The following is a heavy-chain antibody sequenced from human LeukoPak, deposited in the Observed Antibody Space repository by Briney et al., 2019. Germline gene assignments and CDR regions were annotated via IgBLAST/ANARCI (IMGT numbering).Heavy chain of an antibody. D-gene: IGHD2-15*01. Sequence: EASVKVSCKASGYTFTGYYMHWVRQAPGQGLEWMGWINPNSGGTNYAQKFQGRVTMTRDTSISTVYMELSRLRSDDTAVYYCARDRRYCSGGSCYVPLFYYYYGMDVWGQGTTVTVSS. CDR1: GYTFTGYY. J-gene: IGHJ6*02. CDR2: INPNSGGT. V-gene: IGHV1-2*02. CDR3: ARDRRYCSGGSCYVPLFYYYYGMDV.